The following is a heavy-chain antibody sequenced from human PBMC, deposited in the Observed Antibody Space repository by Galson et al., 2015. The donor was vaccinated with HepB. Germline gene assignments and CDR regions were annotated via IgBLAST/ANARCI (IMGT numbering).Heavy chain of an antibody. CDR3: AKGVMGATIPFPPPPHYYYYMDV. Sequence: SLRLSCAASGFTFSSYAMSWVRQAPGKGLEWVSAISGSGGSTYYADSVKGRFTISRDNSKNTLYLQMNSLRAEDTAVYYCAKGVMGATIPFPPPPHYYYYMDVWGKGTTVTVSS. J-gene: IGHJ6*03. V-gene: IGHV3-23*01. CDR1: GFTFSSYA. D-gene: IGHD5-12*01. CDR2: ISGSGGST.